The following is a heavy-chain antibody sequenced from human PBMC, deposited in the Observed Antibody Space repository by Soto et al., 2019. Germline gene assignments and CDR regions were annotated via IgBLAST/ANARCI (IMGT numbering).Heavy chain of an antibody. CDR2: IYHSGST. V-gene: IGHV4-31*02. J-gene: IGHJ4*02. D-gene: IGHD6-13*01. CDR3: ARESISASGGFDY. Sequence: WTWIRQHPGKGLEWIGYIYHSGSTYYNPSLKSRVNISVDTSKNQFSLRLTSVTAADTAVYYCARESISASGGFDYWGQGTLATVSS.